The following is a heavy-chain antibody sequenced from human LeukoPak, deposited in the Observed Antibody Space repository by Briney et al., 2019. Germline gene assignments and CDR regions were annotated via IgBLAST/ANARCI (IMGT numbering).Heavy chain of an antibody. D-gene: IGHD4-17*01. V-gene: IGHV4-34*01. J-gene: IGHJ4*02. CDR3: ARGQGTVTTH. Sequence: SETLSLTCAVSGGSFSGYYWTRIRQPPGKGLEWIGEINHSGNANYNPSLKSRVTISLDMSENHFSLKLTSVTAADTAVYYCARGQGTVTTHWGQGTLVTVSS. CDR1: GGSFSGYY. CDR2: INHSGNA.